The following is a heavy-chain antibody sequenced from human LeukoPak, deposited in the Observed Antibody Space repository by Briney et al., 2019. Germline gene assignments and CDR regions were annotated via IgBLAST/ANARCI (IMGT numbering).Heavy chain of an antibody. CDR3: ARNSGWYGVS. CDR2: IDYSGGST. CDR1: GGSISSYY. J-gene: IGHJ4*02. Sequence: ETLPLTCTVSGGSISSYYWSWIRQAPGKGLEWVSSIDYSGGSTYYADSVKGRFTISRDNSKNTLYLQLNSLRGDDTAVYYCARNSGWYGVSWGQGTLVTVSS. D-gene: IGHD6-19*01. V-gene: IGHV3-23*01.